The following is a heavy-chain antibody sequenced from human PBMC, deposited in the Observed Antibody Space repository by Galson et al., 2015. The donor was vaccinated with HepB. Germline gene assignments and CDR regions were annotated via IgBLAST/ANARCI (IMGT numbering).Heavy chain of an antibody. V-gene: IGHV3-23*01. CDR1: GFTFSSYA. D-gene: IGHD6-13*01. CDR3: AKKAGAAAVFDY. CDR2: ISGSGGSA. Sequence: SLRLSCAASGFTFSSYAMSWVRQAPGKGLEWVSGISGSGGSAYYADSVKGWFTISRDNSKNTLYLQMNSLRAEDTAVYYCAKKAGAAAVFDYWGQGTLVTVSS. J-gene: IGHJ4*02.